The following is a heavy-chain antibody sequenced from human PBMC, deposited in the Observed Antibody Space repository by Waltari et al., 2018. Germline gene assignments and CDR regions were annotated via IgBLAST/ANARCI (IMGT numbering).Heavy chain of an antibody. CDR1: GGSFSSHY. V-gene: IGHV4-59*11. CDR2: VYYSVGS. J-gene: IGHJ6*03. Sequence: QVQLEESGPGLVRPSETLALTCTLSGGSFSSHYWAWIRPSPGKPLEWIGHVYYSVGSTYNPSLQNRATISVDTTTNQFSLRLTSLTSADTAVYYCAREGEMGLRFGNRLYSYFYMDVWGKGTTVTVSS. D-gene: IGHD3-3*01. CDR3: AREGEMGLRFGNRLYSYFYMDV.